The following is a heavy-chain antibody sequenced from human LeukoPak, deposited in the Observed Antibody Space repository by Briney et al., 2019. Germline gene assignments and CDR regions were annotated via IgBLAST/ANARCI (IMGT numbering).Heavy chain of an antibody. V-gene: IGHV4-59*08. CDR2: IYYSGST. CDR1: GGSISSYY. Sequence: SETLSLTCTVSGGSISSYYWSWIRQPPAKGLEWIGHIYYSGSTNYNPSLKSRVTISVDTSKNQFSLRLSSVTAADTAVYYCARGPYAFDIWGQGTMVTVFS. CDR3: ARGPYAFDI. J-gene: IGHJ3*02.